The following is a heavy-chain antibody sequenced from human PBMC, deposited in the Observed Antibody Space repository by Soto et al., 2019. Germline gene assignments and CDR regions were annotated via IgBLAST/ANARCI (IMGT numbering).Heavy chain of an antibody. CDR1: GYTFTSYD. CDR2: MNPNSGNT. Sequence: ASVKVSCKASGYTFTSYDINWVRQATGQGLEWMGWMNPNSGNTGYAQRFQGRVTMTRNTSISTAYMELSSLRSEDTAVYYCARGIGPGACFDYWGQGTLVTVSS. V-gene: IGHV1-8*01. J-gene: IGHJ4*02. CDR3: ARGIGPGACFDY. D-gene: IGHD1-26*01.